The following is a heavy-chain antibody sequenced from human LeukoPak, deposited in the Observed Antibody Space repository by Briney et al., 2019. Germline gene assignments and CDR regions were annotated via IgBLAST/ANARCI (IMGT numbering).Heavy chain of an antibody. Sequence: GGSLRLSCAASGFTVNTDYMTWVRQAPGKGLEWVSVIYSGGFTNYADSVKGRFTISRDNSKNTLYLQMDSLRAEDTAVYYCARGNWNDDCVSWGQGTPVTASS. J-gene: IGHJ5*02. CDR2: IYSGGFT. D-gene: IGHD1-20*01. CDR3: ARGNWNDDCVS. CDR1: GFTVNTDY. V-gene: IGHV3-53*01.